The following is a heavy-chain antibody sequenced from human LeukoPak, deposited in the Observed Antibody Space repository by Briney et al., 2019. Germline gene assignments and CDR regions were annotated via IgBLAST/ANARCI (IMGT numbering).Heavy chain of an antibody. CDR1: GFTFSSYG. D-gene: IGHD5-18*01. CDR3: AKGSGRGYSYGLEY. Sequence: PGGSLRLSCVASGFTFSSYGMTWVRQAPGKGPEWVSVISSSAGSTYYADSVKGRFTISRDNSKNTLYLQMNSLRAEDMAVYYCAKGSGRGYSYGLEYWGQGTLVTVSS. CDR2: ISSSAGST. V-gene: IGHV3-23*01. J-gene: IGHJ4*02.